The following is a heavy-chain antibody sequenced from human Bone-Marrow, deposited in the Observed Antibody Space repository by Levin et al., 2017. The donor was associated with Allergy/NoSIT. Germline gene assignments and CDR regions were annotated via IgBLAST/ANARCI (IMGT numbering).Heavy chain of an antibody. CDR1: GFTFSDYD. CDR2: ISYDGSNK. Sequence: SCTASGFTFSDYDMHWVRQAPGKGLEWVAVISYDGSNKLYSDSVKGRFAVSRDDSKNTLYLQMSSLRPDDTAVYYCSRPHSTRRMPYYFDFWGQGTLVTVSS. D-gene: IGHD6-13*01. CDR3: SRPHSTRRMPYYFDF. V-gene: IGHV3-30*03. J-gene: IGHJ4*02.